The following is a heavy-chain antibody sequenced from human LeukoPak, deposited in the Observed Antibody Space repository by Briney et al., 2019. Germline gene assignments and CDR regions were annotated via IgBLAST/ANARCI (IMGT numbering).Heavy chain of an antibody. V-gene: IGHV1-2*02. CDR2: INPNSGGT. CDR3: ARGHTLRANDY. CDR1: GYTFTDNY. D-gene: IGHD3-16*01. Sequence: ASVKVSCKASGYTFTDNYIHWVRQAPGQGLEWMGWINPNSGGTNYAQKFQGRVTMTRDTSISTAYMELSRLRSDDTAVYYCARGHTLRANDYWGQGTLVTVSS. J-gene: IGHJ4*02.